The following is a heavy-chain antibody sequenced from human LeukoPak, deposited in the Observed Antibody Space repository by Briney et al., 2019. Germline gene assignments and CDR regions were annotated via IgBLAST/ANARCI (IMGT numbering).Heavy chain of an antibody. CDR1: GFTFSSYA. J-gene: IGHJ4*02. V-gene: IGHV3-23*01. D-gene: IGHD3-22*01. CDR3: AKDRQSRGSLGFDY. Sequence: GGSLRLSCAASGFTFSSYAMSWVRQAPGKGLEWVSSISGSNDNTYYADSVKDRFTISRDNSKNTLSLQMNSLRAEDTAVYYCAKDRQSRGSLGFDYWGQGALVIVSS. CDR2: ISGSNDNT.